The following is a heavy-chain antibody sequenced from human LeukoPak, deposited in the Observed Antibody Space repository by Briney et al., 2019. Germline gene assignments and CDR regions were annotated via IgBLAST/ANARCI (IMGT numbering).Heavy chain of an antibody. CDR3: GRGGNGIDI. V-gene: IGHV3-74*01. Sequence: GGSLRLSCAASGYTFSHYLMHWVRQAPGKGLVWVSRINSDESNTNSYADSVKGRFIISRDNAKNTLYLQMNSLRAEDTAVYFCGRGGNGIDIWGQGTTVIVSS. J-gene: IGHJ3*02. D-gene: IGHD2-8*01. CDR2: INSDESNT. CDR1: GYTFSHYL.